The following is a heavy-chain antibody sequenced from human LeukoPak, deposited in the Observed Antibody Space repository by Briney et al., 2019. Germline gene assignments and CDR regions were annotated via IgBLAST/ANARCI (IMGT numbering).Heavy chain of an antibody. V-gene: IGHV3-23*01. Sequence: GGSLRLSCVGSGFTFRSHAMSWVRQAPEKGLEFVSGIYENGGTTYYADSVKGRFSISRDNSKNTLYLQMDSLRGEDTAVYYCARVKLQGSYYYYYGMDVWGQGTTVTVSS. J-gene: IGHJ6*02. CDR1: GFTFRSHA. D-gene: IGHD1-7*01. CDR2: IYENGGTT. CDR3: ARVKLQGSYYYYYGMDV.